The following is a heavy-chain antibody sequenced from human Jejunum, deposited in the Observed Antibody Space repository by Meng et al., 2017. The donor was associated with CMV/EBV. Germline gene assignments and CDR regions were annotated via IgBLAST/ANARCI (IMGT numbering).Heavy chain of an antibody. D-gene: IGHD1-26*01. CDR3: ARDLTNKWFYY. CDR1: GDPISSGSHS. J-gene: IGHJ4*02. V-gene: IGHV4-39*07. CDR2: MYFSGIA. Sequence: LSESGPGLVKPAETLSLTCTASGDPISSGSHSWAWFRQPPGKRLEWIGSMYFSGIADYNPSLKSRVTISLHATQKQFSLRLTSVTAADSAVYFCARDLTNKWFYYWGQGTLVTVSS.